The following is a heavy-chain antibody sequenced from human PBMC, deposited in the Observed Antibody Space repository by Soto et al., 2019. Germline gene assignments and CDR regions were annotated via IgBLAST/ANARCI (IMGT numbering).Heavy chain of an antibody. V-gene: IGHV3-23*01. D-gene: IGHD5-18*01. CDR3: AKKISYGIGLYYYGMDV. J-gene: IGHJ6*02. Sequence: GGSLRLSCAASGFTFSSYAMSWVRQAPGKGLEWVSAISGSGGSTYYADSVKGRFTISRDNSKNTLYLQMNSLRAEDTAVYYCAKKISYGIGLYYYGMDVWGQGTTVTVSS. CDR2: ISGSGGST. CDR1: GFTFSSYA.